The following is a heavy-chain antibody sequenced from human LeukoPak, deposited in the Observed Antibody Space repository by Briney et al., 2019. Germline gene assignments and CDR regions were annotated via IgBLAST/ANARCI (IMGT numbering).Heavy chain of an antibody. CDR3: ARLRYCSGGSCYSAVDY. J-gene: IGHJ4*02. D-gene: IGHD2-15*01. CDR1: GYSFTTYR. CDR2: IYPGDSDT. V-gene: IGHV5-51*01. Sequence: GESLKISCKGSGYSFTTYRIGWVRQMPGKGLEWMGIIYPGDSDTRYSPSFRGQVTISADKSISTAYLQWSSLKASDTAMYYCARLRYCSGGSCYSAVDYWGQGTLVTVSS.